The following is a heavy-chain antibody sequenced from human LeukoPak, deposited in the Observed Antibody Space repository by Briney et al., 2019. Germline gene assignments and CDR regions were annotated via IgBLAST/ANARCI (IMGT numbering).Heavy chain of an antibody. V-gene: IGHV4-59*02. J-gene: IGHJ3*02. D-gene: IGHD3-22*01. CDR2: IYYSGST. CDR3: ASSLDYYDSSGYIANAFDI. Sequence: SETLSLTCTVSGGSVSSHYWSWIRQPPGKGLEWIGYIYYSGSTNYNPSLKSRVTISVDTSKNQFSLKLSSVTAADTAVYYCASSLDYYDSSGYIANAFDIWGQGTMVTVSS. CDR1: GGSVSSHY.